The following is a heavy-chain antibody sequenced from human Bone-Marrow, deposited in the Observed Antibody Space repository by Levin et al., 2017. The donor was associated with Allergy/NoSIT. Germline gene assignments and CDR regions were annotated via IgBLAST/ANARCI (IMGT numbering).Heavy chain of an antibody. V-gene: IGHV3-11*01. CDR2: ISSSGSTI. CDR3: ARMNGEFDY. D-gene: IGHD3-10*01. J-gene: IGHJ4*02. Sequence: TSGGSLRLSCATSGFTFSDYYMSWIRQAPGKGLEWISYISSSGSTIDYAESVKGRFTITRDDAKKSVYLQMNSLRVEDAALYYCARMNGEFDYWGQGTLVTVSS. CDR1: GFTFSDYY.